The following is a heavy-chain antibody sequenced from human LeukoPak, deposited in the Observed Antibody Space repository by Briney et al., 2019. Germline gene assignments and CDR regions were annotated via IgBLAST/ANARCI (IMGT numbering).Heavy chain of an antibody. CDR2: IYHSGTT. CDR1: NYSITSGYF. D-gene: IGHD3-22*01. J-gene: IGHJ4*02. CDR3: TRDGVFHDSDGYSFDY. Sequence: SETLSLTCAVSNYSITSGYFWGWIRQPPGKGLEWIASIYHSGTTYYNPSLRNRVTLFVDTSKNQFSLKLTSLTAADTAVYYCTRDGVFHDSDGYSFDYWGQGTLVTVSS. V-gene: IGHV4-38-2*02.